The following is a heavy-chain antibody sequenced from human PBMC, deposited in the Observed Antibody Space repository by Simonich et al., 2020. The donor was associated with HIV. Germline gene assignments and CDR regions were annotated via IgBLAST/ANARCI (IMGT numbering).Heavy chain of an antibody. Sequence: EVQLVESGGVVVQPGGSLRRSCAASGFTFDGFTMHWVRQAPGEGCEWGLVIRWDCWSTYYADYVKGRFTISRDNSKNSLYLQMNSLRTEDTALYYCVKDIWETGNSYGLDYWGHGTLVTVSS. CDR2: IRWDCWST. D-gene: IGHD5-18*01. J-gene: IGHJ4*01. V-gene: IGHV3-43*01. CDR1: GFTFDGFT. CDR3: VKDIWETGNSYGLDY.